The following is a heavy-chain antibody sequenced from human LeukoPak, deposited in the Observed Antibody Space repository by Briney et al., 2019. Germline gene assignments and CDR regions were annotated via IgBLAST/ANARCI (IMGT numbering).Heavy chain of an antibody. Sequence: GGSLRLSCAASGFTFSSYAMSWVRQAPGKGLEWVGLIRDKPDGGTTDYAAPVKGRFTISRDDSKSMLYLQMNSLKTEDTAVYYCTTDNAPGMDVWGQGTTVTVSS. V-gene: IGHV3-15*01. D-gene: IGHD2-2*01. J-gene: IGHJ6*02. CDR1: GFTFSSYA. CDR2: IRDKPDGGTT. CDR3: TTDNAPGMDV.